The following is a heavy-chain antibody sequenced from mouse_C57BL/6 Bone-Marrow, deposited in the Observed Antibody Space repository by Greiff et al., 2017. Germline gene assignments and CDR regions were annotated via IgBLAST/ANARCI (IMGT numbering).Heavy chain of an antibody. D-gene: IGHD3-3*01. CDR3: ARLGQDY. V-gene: IGHV5-6*01. CDR2: ISSGGSYT. Sequence: EVQLVESGGDLVKPGGSLKLSCAASGFTFSSYGMSWVRQTPDKRLEWVATISSGGSYTYYPDGVKGRFTISRDNAKNTLYLQMSSLKSEDTAMYYCARLGQDYWGQGTTLTVSS. CDR1: GFTFSSYG. J-gene: IGHJ2*01.